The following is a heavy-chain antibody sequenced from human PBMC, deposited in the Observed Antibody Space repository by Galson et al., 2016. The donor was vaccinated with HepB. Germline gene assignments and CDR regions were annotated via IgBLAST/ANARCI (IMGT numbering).Heavy chain of an antibody. CDR2: ISSSSSTI. V-gene: IGHV3-48*02. CDR3: AIFWGDGYNSLDH. CDR1: GFTFSSYS. J-gene: IGHJ4*02. D-gene: IGHD5-24*01. Sequence: SLRLSCAASGFTFSSYSMNWVRQAPGKGLEWVSYISSSSSTIYYADSVKGRFTISRDNAKNSLYLQMNSLRDEDTAVYYCAIFWGDGYNSLDHWGQGTLVTVSS.